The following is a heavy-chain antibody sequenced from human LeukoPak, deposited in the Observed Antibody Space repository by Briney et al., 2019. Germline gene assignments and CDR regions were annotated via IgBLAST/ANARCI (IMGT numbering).Heavy chain of an antibody. J-gene: IGHJ6*02. CDR2: INHNGNVN. CDR1: GFIFTNYW. V-gene: IGHV3-7*03. Sequence: GGSLRLSCAASGFIFTNYWMTWVRQAPGKGLEWVASINHNGNVNYYVDSVKGRFTISRDNAKNSLYLQMSNLRAEDTAVYFCARGGGLDVWGQGATVTVSS. CDR3: ARGGGLDV. D-gene: IGHD2-15*01.